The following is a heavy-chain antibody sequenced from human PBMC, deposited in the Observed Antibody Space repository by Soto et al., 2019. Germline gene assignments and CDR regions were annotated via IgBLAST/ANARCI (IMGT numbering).Heavy chain of an antibody. CDR2: IYYSGST. Sequence: SETLSLTCTVSGGSISSYYWSWIRQPPGKGLEWIGYIYYSGSTNYNPSLKSRVTISVDRSKNQFSLKLSSVTAADTAVYYCARGGVVYGAAATRYWLDPWGQGTLVTVSS. J-gene: IGHJ5*02. D-gene: IGHD2-15*01. CDR3: ARGGVVYGAAATRYWLDP. CDR1: GGSISSYY. V-gene: IGHV4-59*12.